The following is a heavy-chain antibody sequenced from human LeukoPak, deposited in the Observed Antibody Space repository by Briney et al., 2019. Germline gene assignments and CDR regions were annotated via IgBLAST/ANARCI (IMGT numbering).Heavy chain of an antibody. Sequence: SETLSLTCTVSGGSISSSIYFWGWIRQPPGKGLEWIGEIYHSGSTNYNPSLKSRVTISVDTSKNQFSLKLSSVTAADTAVYYCARGNYRARWGPAGRVSWFDPWGQGTLVTVSS. V-gene: IGHV4-39*07. J-gene: IGHJ5*02. CDR1: GGSISSSIYF. D-gene: IGHD2-21*02. CDR2: IYHSGST. CDR3: ARGNYRARWGPAGRVSWFDP.